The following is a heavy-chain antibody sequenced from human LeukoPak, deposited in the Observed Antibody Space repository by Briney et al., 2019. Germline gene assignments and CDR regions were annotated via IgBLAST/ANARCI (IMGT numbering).Heavy chain of an antibody. CDR1: GGSFSGYY. Sequence: SETLSLTCAVYGGSFSGYYWSWIRQPPGKGLEWIGEINHSGSTNYNPSLKSRVTISVDTSKNQFSLKLSSVTAADTAVYYCARKSIAARGAFDIWGQGTMVTVSS. J-gene: IGHJ3*02. CDR3: ARKSIAARGAFDI. CDR2: INHSGST. D-gene: IGHD6-6*01. V-gene: IGHV4-34*01.